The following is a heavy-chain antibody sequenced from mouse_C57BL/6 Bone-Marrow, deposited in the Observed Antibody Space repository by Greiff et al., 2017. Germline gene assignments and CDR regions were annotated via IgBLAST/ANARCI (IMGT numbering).Heavy chain of an antibody. J-gene: IGHJ2*01. CDR3: ARLTIYYDSFDY. CDR1: GYTFTNYW. Sequence: QVQLQQSGAELVRPGTSVKMSCKASGYTFTNYWIGWAKQRPGHGLEWIGDIYPGGGYTNYNEKFKCKATLTADKSSSTAYMQFSSLTSEDSALYFCARLTIYYDSFDYWGQGTTLPVSS. V-gene: IGHV1-63*01. D-gene: IGHD2-4*01. CDR2: IYPGGGYT.